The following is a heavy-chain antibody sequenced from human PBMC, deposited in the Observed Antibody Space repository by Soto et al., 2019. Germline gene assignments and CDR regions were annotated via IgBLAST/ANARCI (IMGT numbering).Heavy chain of an antibody. Sequence: ASVKVSCKASGYTFTRHYIHWVRQAPGQGLEWMGIINPSSGTISHAQKFQGRVTMTRDTSTNTVYMEVSSLRSEDTAVYYCARDQGITTFGVYSMYYYGMDVWGQGTTVTVSS. D-gene: IGHD3-3*01. CDR2: INPSSGTI. J-gene: IGHJ6*02. CDR1: GYTFTRHY. V-gene: IGHV1-46*01. CDR3: ARDQGITTFGVYSMYYYGMDV.